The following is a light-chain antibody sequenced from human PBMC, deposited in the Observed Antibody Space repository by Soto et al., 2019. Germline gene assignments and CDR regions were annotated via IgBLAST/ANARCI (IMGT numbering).Light chain of an antibody. Sequence: EIVLTQSPAILSLSPGERATLSCGASQSVSSYLAWYQQKPGLAPRLVIYDSSIRATGIPDRFSGTGSGTEFTLTISSLQSEDFALYYCQQYNDWPLTFGQGTKVDIK. CDR1: QSVSSY. CDR2: DSS. V-gene: IGKV3D-15*01. J-gene: IGKJ1*01. CDR3: QQYNDWPLT.